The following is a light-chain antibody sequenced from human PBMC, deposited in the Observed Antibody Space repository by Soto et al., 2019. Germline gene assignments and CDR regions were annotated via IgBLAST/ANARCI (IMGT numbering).Light chain of an antibody. V-gene: IGKV3-11*01. CDR2: DAS. Sequence: EIVLTQSPATLSLSPAERATLSCRASQSVSSYLACYQQKPGQAPRHLIYDASNRATGIPARFSGSGSGTDFTLTISSLEPEDFAVYYWQQRSNWPRSTFGGGTKVEIK. CDR1: QSVSSY. J-gene: IGKJ4*01. CDR3: QQRSNWPRST.